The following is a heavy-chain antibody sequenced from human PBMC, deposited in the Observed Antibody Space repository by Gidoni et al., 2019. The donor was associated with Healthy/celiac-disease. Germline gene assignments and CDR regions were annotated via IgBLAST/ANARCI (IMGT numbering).Heavy chain of an antibody. Sequence: VQLVQSGAEVKTPGESLKISCKGSGYSFTSYWLGWVRQMPGKGLEWMGIIYPGDSDTRYSPSFQGQVTISADKSISTAYLQWSSLKASDTAMYYWARRDCSSTSCYADPFDYWGQGTLVTVSS. CDR3: ARRDCSSTSCYADPFDY. D-gene: IGHD2-2*01. V-gene: IGHV5-51*03. CDR2: IYPGDSDT. J-gene: IGHJ4*02. CDR1: GYSFTSYW.